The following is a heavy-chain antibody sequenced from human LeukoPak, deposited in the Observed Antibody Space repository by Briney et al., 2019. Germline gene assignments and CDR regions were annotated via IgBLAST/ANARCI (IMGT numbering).Heavy chain of an antibody. CDR2: ISYDGSNK. V-gene: IGHV3-30-3*01. Sequence: GGSLRLSCAASGFTFSSYAMHWVRQAPDKGLEWVAVISYDGSNKYYADSVKGRFTISRDNSKNTLYLQMNSLRAEDTAVYYCARAPAWLQPRFDYWGQGTLVTVSS. D-gene: IGHD5-24*01. J-gene: IGHJ4*02. CDR3: ARAPAWLQPRFDY. CDR1: GFTFSSYA.